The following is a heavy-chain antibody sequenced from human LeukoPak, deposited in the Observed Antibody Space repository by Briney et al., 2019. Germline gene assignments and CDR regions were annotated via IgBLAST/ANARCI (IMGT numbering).Heavy chain of an antibody. CDR3: ARHSSGWYSWFDP. D-gene: IGHD6-19*01. CDR2: IYYSGST. V-gene: IGHV4-39*01. CDR1: GGSISSSGYY. Sequence: PSETLSLTCTVSGGSISSSGYYWGWIRQPPGKGLEWIATIYYSGSTYYNPSLKSRVTISVDTSKSQFSLKLSSVTAADTAVYYCARHSSGWYSWFDPWGQGTLVTVSS. J-gene: IGHJ5*02.